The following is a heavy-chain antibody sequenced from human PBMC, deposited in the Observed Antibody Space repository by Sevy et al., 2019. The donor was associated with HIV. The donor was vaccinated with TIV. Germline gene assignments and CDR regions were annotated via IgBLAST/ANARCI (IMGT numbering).Heavy chain of an antibody. CDR3: TRDAGYSTGWYPSDY. CDR2: ISYDGSSK. CDR1: GFSVSTHA. V-gene: IGHV3-30-3*01. J-gene: IGHJ4*02. D-gene: IGHD6-19*01. Sequence: GESLKISCAASGFSVSTHAKHWVRQAPGKGLEWVALISYDGSSKYYADSVKGRLTISRDNSKNTLYLQMSSLRPDDTAVYYCTRDAGYSTGWYPSDYWGQGTLVTVSS.